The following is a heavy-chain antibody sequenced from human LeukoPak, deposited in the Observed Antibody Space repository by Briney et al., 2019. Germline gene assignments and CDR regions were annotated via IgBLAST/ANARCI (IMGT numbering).Heavy chain of an antibody. V-gene: IGHV1-18*01. Sequence: ASVTVSCTASGYTFTTYGVSWVRQAPGQGLEWMGWISAYNGNTNYAQKLQGRVTMTTDTSTSTAYMELRSLRSDDTAVYYCARVPRAINYYMDVWGKGTTVTVSS. J-gene: IGHJ6*03. CDR3: ARVPRAINYYMDV. D-gene: IGHD3-9*01. CDR2: ISAYNGNT. CDR1: GYTFTTYG.